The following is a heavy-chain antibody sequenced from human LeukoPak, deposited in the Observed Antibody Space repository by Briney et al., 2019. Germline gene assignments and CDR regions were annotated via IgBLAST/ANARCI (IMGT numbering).Heavy chain of an antibody. V-gene: IGHV3-23*01. J-gene: IGHJ4*02. CDR2: ISGFCDVT. D-gene: IGHD3-22*01. CDR1: VFNFITYA. Sequence: GGSLRLSCAASVFNFITYAMSWVRQAPRKGLEWVSTISGFCDVTFYADSLKGRFTISRDTSKNTLYLQMKSLRVEDTAIYYCARERVDYYDSSGYHDNFDYWGQGTLVTVSS. CDR3: ARERVDYYDSSGYHDNFDY.